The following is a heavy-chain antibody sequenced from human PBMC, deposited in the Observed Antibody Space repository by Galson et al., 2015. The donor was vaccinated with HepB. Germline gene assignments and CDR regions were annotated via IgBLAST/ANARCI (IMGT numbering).Heavy chain of an antibody. Sequence: SETLSLTCTVSGDSISNYYWTWIRQPPGKGLEWIGYMHNSGSTNYNPSLKSRVTISIDMPKNQFSLKLNSVTAADTAVYYCARSDYVWGSYVPEFDPWGQGILVTVSS. V-gene: IGHV4-59*08. CDR2: MHNSGST. D-gene: IGHD3-16*01. CDR1: GDSISNYY. CDR3: ARSDYVWGSYVPEFDP. J-gene: IGHJ5*02.